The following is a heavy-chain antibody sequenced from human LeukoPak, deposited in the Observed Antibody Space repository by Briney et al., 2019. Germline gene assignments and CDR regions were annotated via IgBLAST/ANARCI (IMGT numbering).Heavy chain of an antibody. CDR3: ARDSGGSYYPRPPFDY. Sequence: SETLSLTCTVSGGSISSYYWSWIRQPPGKGLEWIGYIYYSGSTNYNPSLKSRVTISVDTSKNQFSLKLSSVTAADTAVYYCARDSGGSYYPRPPFDYWGQGTLVTVS. J-gene: IGHJ4*02. CDR2: IYYSGST. V-gene: IGHV4-59*01. D-gene: IGHD1-26*01. CDR1: GGSISSYY.